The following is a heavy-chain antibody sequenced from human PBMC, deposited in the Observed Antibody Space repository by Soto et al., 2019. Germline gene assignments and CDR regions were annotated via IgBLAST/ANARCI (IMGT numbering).Heavy chain of an antibody. CDR2: IYYSGST. CDR3: AREEYCSSTSCYGYYYYYGMDV. CDR1: GGSISSGDYY. Sequence: SETLSLTCTVSGGSISSGDYYWSWIRQPPGKGLEWIGYIYYSGSTYYNPSLKSRVTISVDTSKNQFSPKLSSVTAADTAVYYCAREEYCSSTSCYGYYYYYGMDVWGQGTTVTVSS. D-gene: IGHD2-2*01. J-gene: IGHJ6*02. V-gene: IGHV4-30-4*01.